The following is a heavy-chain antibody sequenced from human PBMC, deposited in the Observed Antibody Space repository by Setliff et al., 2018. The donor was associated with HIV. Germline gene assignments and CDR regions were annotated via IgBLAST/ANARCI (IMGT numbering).Heavy chain of an antibody. J-gene: IGHJ4*02. V-gene: IGHV4-4*08. CDR2: IFTSGST. CDR1: GGSFSSYH. CDR3: ARGWEGGMDY. Sequence: PSETLSLTCTVSGGSFSSYHWSWIRHRAGKGLDWVGHIFTSGSTNYNPSLKSRVTISIDTSRNQFSLNLSSVTAADTAVYYCARGWEGGMDYWGQGTLVTVSS. D-gene: IGHD1-26*01.